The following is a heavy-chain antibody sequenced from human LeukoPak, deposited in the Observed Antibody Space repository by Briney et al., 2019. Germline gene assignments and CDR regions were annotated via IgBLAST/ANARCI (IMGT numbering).Heavy chain of an antibody. CDR3: ARGRLWNIDY. CDR1: GFTFSSYW. D-gene: IGHD1/OR15-1a*01. J-gene: IGHJ4*02. Sequence: GGSLRLSCAASGFTFSSYWMHWVRQAPGKGLVWVSRINRDGSSTTYADSVKGRVTISRDTTKNTVYLQMNSLRAEDTAVYYCARGRLWNIDYWGQGTQVTVSS. CDR2: INRDGSST. V-gene: IGHV3-74*01.